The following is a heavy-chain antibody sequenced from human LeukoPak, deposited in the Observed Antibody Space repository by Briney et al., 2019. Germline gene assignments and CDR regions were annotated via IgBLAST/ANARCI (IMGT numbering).Heavy chain of an antibody. Sequence: GGSLRLSCAASGLTFSSYRLNWVRQAPGKGLEWVSSISSSSSYIYYADSVKGRFTISRDNAKNSLYLQMNSLRAEDTAVYDCARARGYSYGYSDYWGQGTLVTVSS. CDR2: ISSSSSYI. D-gene: IGHD5-18*01. V-gene: IGHV3-21*01. J-gene: IGHJ4*02. CDR1: GLTFSSYR. CDR3: ARARGYSYGYSDY.